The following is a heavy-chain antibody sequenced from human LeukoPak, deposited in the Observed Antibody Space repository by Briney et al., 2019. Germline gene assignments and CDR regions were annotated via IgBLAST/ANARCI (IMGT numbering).Heavy chain of an antibody. J-gene: IGHJ4*02. V-gene: IGHV3-73*01. D-gene: IGHD6-13*01. CDR2: IRSKADSYTT. CDR1: GFTFSGSA. CDR3: RAAADLNDS. Sequence: GGSLRLSCAASGFTFSGSAMHWVRQASGKGLEWLGRIRSKADSYTTAYAASVKGRFIVSRDDSKNTAYLQMNSLKTEDTAVYYCRAAADLNDSWGQGTRVTVPS.